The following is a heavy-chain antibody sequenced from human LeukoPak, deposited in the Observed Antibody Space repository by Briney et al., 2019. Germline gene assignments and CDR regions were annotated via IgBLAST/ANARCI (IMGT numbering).Heavy chain of an antibody. D-gene: IGHD3-16*01. J-gene: IGHJ3*01. CDR3: ARRWVYDKRAFDA. V-gene: IGHV4-59*08. CDR1: GGSISYYY. CDR2: IYHTGST. Sequence: NPSETLSLTCTVSGGSISYYYWSWIRQPPGKGLEWIAYIYHTGSTDSNPSLKSRVTISLDTSKNQFSLKLSSVTAADTAVYYCARRWVYDKRAFDAWGQGTMVTVSS.